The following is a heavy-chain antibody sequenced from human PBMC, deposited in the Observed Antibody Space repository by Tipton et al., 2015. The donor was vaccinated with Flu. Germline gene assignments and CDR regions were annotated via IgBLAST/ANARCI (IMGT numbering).Heavy chain of an antibody. CDR2: IFTSGRT. Sequence: TLSLTCTVSGGSISSGSYYWNWIRQPAGKGLEWIGRIFTSGRTNYNPSLKSRVTISLDTSNNQFSLKLNSVTAADTAVYYCARGIPTYCTGGTCFDGDFDSWGQGTLVTVSS. D-gene: IGHD2-15*01. J-gene: IGHJ4*02. V-gene: IGHV4-61*02. CDR1: GGSISSGSYY. CDR3: ARGIPTYCTGGTCFDGDFDS.